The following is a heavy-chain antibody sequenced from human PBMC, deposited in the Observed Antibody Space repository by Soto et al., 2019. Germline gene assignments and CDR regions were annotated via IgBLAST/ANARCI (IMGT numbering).Heavy chain of an antibody. J-gene: IGHJ4*02. CDR2: ISGSGGST. Sequence: EVQLLESGGGLVQPGGSLRLSCAASGFTFSSYAMSWVRQAPGKGLEWVSAISGSGGSTYYADFVKGRFTISRDNSKNTLYLQMNSLRAEDTAVYYCAKDGGSNDFWSGYYPTIDYWGQGTLVTVSS. CDR1: GFTFSSYA. CDR3: AKDGGSNDFWSGYYPTIDY. D-gene: IGHD3-3*01. V-gene: IGHV3-23*01.